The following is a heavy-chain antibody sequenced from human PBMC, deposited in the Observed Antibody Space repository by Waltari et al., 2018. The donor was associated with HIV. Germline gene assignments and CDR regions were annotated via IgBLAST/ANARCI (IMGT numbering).Heavy chain of an antibody. Sequence: QVQLQQWGAGLLKPSETLSLTCAVYGGSFSGYYWSWIRQPPGKGLEWIGEINHSGSTNYNPSLKSRVTISVDTSKNQFSLKLSSVTAADTAVYYCAREYFGDYEGGFRYWGQGTLVTVSS. CDR1: GGSFSGYY. CDR3: AREYFGDYEGGFRY. CDR2: INHSGST. D-gene: IGHD4-17*01. V-gene: IGHV4-34*01. J-gene: IGHJ4*02.